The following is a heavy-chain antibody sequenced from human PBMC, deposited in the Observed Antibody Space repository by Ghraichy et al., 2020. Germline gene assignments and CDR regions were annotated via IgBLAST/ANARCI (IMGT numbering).Heavy chain of an antibody. Sequence: GGSLRLSCEASEFTFTTYGMNWVRQAPGKGLEWVAHISGGGSPIYYADSVRGRFTISRDNAKNSLFLEMNSLRDEDTAVYYCARGTLDYWGQGTLVTVSS. CDR1: EFTFTTYG. J-gene: IGHJ4*02. CDR2: ISGGGSPI. V-gene: IGHV3-48*02. CDR3: ARGTLDY.